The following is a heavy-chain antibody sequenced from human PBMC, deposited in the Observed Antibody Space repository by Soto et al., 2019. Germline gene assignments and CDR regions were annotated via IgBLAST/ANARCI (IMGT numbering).Heavy chain of an antibody. CDR1: GFAFTTYS. V-gene: IGHV1-3*01. J-gene: IGHJ4*02. CDR2: INGGNGNT. Sequence: ASVNVSFKASGFAFTTYSLHCVRQAPGQRLESMAWINGGNGNTEYSQKFQDRVTITRDTSASTVYMELSSLRSEDTAVYYCARELTAPGTTVDYWGQGSMVTVSS. CDR3: ARELTAPGTTVDY. D-gene: IGHD6-13*01.